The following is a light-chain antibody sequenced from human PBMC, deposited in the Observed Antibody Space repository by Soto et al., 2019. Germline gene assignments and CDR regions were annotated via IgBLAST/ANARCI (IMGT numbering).Light chain of an antibody. CDR3: QQYGTSSGLLT. CDR1: QSVSNTY. J-gene: IGKJ3*01. Sequence: EIVLTQSPGTLSLSPGEGATPSCRASQSVSNTYLAWYQQKPGQAPRLLIYDASSRATGIPDRFSGSGSGTDFTLTISRLEPEDFAVYYCQQYGTSSGLLTFGPGTKVDIK. V-gene: IGKV3-20*01. CDR2: DAS.